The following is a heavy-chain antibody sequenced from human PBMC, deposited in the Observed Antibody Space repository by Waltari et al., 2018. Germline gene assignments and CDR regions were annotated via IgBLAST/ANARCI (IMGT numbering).Heavy chain of an antibody. CDR1: GYTFTTYY. Sequence: QVRLVQSGAEVKKPGASVNLPCKTSGYTFTTYYVHWVRQAPGQGLQWMGCIHPNSGETNYAQNLQGRVTLTRDTSITTVYMELSGLTSDDTAVYYCVRENWYYDYWGQGTLVTVSS. D-gene: IGHD1-7*01. J-gene: IGHJ4*02. CDR3: VRENWYYDY. V-gene: IGHV1-2*02. CDR2: IHPNSGET.